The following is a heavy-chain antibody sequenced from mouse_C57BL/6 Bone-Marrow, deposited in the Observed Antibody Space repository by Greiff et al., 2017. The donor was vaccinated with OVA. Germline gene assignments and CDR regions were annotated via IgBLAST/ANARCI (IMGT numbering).Heavy chain of an antibody. Sequence: VQLQQSGAELARPGASVKLSCKASGYTFTSYGISWVKQRTGQGLEWIGEIYPRSGNTYYNEKFKGKATLTADKSSSTAYKELLSLTSEDSAVYFCARDSNYLPWFAYWGQGTLVTVSA. V-gene: IGHV1-81*01. J-gene: IGHJ3*01. D-gene: IGHD2-5*01. CDR2: IYPRSGNT. CDR1: GYTFTSYG. CDR3: ARDSNYLPWFAY.